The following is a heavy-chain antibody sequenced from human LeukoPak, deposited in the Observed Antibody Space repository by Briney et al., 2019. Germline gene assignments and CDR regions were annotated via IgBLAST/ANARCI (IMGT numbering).Heavy chain of an antibody. V-gene: IGHV4-59*11. CDR1: GGSISSHY. CDR2: IYYSGST. CDR3: AREPDYDSSGSDAFDI. Sequence: PSETLSLTCTVSGGSISSHYWSWIRQPPGKGLEWIGYIYYSGSTNYNPSLKSRVTISVDTSKNQFSLKLSSVTAADTAVYYCAREPDYDSSGSDAFDIWGQGTMVTVSS. J-gene: IGHJ3*02. D-gene: IGHD3-22*01.